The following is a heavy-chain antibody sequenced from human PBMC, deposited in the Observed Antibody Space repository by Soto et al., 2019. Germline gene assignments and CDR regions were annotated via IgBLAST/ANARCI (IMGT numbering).Heavy chain of an antibody. CDR2: INPNSGET. CDR3: ARDCPFLEWYCYGMDV. J-gene: IGHJ6*02. CDR1: GYSFSGYY. D-gene: IGHD3-3*01. V-gene: IGHV1-2*02. Sequence: WASVKVSCKASGYSFSGYYIHWVRQAPGQGLEWMGWINPNSGETDYAQKFLGRVTMTSDTSISTAFMALSSLRSDDTAVYYCARDCPFLEWYCYGMDVWGQGTTVTV.